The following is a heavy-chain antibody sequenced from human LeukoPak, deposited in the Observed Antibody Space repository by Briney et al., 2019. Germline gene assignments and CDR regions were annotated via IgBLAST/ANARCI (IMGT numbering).Heavy chain of an antibody. CDR3: ARRGDYGEPFDY. V-gene: IGHV1-3*03. D-gene: IGHD4-17*01. Sequence: ASVKVSCKASGYTFIYYTIHWVGQAPGQRVEGMGWITPDNGNTEYSQELQGRATITMDTSANTVYMELSSLRYEDMALYYCARRGDYGEPFDYWGQGSLVTVSS. CDR1: GYTFIYYT. CDR2: ITPDNGNT. J-gene: IGHJ4*02.